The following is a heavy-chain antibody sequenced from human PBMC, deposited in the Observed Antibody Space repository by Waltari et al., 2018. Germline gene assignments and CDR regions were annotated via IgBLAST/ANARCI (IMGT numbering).Heavy chain of an antibody. V-gene: IGHV4-59*01. D-gene: IGHD1-1*01. CDR3: ARLGHWMEENWIDP. J-gene: IGHJ5*02. CDR1: GGVMSGYW. Sequence: QVQLQASGPGLAKPSETLSLSCTVSGGVMSGYWWGWIRQIPGKGLEWIGNIWFEGHTDYNPSLKSRVIISIDTSKNQLFLTVNSVTVADTAIYYCARLGHWMEENWIDPWGQGTLVTVSS. CDR2: IWFEGHT.